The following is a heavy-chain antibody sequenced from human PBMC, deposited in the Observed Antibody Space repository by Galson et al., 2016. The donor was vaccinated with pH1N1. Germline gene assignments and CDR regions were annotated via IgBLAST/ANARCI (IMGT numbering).Heavy chain of an antibody. CDR3: ARDGYPAAADY. J-gene: IGHJ4*02. V-gene: IGHV3-7*04. D-gene: IGHD2-2*01. CDR1: GLRFSTSW. Sequence: SLRLPCAASGLRFSTSWMSWVRQAPGRALEWVANIRYDGGEIYYGDAVKGRFTVSRDNAKSSLYLQMNSLRVEDTAVYYCARDGYPAAADYWGQGTLVIVSS. CDR2: IRYDGGEI.